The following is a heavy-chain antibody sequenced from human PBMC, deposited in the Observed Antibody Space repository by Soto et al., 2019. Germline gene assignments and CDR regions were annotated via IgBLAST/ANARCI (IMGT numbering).Heavy chain of an antibody. V-gene: IGHV3-30*18. CDR3: EKREGQAWSRDHFYYYAMEV. J-gene: IGHJ6*02. Sequence: QVQLVESGGGVVQPGRSLRLSCTASGFTFESYGMHWVRQAPGKGLEWLAYISHEGVMKVYAGSVKGRFTISRDNSKNTLYLQLSSLRPDDTGVYYCEKREGQAWSRDHFYYYAMEVWGRGTTVTVSS. CDR2: ISHEGVMK. D-gene: IGHD3-3*01. CDR1: GFTFESYG.